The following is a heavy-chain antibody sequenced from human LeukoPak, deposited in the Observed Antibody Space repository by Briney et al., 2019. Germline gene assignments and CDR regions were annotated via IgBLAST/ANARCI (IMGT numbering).Heavy chain of an antibody. D-gene: IGHD3-10*01. CDR3: ARGNLWVGDLFPNWFDP. Sequence: GGSLRLSCAASGFTFSDYYMSWIRQAPGKGLEWVSYISSSGSTIYYADSVKGRFTISRDSAKNSLYLQMNSLRAEDTAVYYCARGNLWVGDLFPNWFDPWGQGTLVTVSS. CDR2: ISSSGSTI. CDR1: GFTFSDYY. V-gene: IGHV3-11*01. J-gene: IGHJ5*02.